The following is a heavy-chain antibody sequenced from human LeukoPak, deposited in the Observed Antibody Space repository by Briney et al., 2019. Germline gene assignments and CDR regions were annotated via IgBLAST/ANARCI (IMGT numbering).Heavy chain of an antibody. Sequence: GGSLRLSCAASGFTFSSYGMHWVRQAPGKGLEWVAAISYDGRNKEYADSVKGRFTISRDNSKNTVYLQMNSLRAEDTAVYNCAKDRGYSHGFDYWGQGTLVTVSS. D-gene: IGHD5-18*01. CDR1: GFTFSSYG. CDR2: ISYDGRNK. J-gene: IGHJ4*02. V-gene: IGHV3-30*18. CDR3: AKDRGYSHGFDY.